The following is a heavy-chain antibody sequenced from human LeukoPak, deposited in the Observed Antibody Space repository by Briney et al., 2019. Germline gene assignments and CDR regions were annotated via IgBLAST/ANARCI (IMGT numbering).Heavy chain of an antibody. V-gene: IGHV3-74*01. CDR2: INSDGSST. Sequence: GGSLRLSCAASGFTFSSYWMHWVRQAPGKGLVWVSRINSDGSSTSYADSVKGRFTISRDNAKNTLYLQMNSLRAEDTAVYYCARGLGITTFGVVSQYNWFDPWGQGTLVTVSS. D-gene: IGHD3-3*01. CDR1: GFTFSSYW. CDR3: ARGLGITTFGVVSQYNWFDP. J-gene: IGHJ5*02.